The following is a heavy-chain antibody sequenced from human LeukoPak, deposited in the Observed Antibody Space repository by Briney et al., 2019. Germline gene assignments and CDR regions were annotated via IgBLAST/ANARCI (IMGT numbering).Heavy chain of an antibody. CDR3: ARSWDTAMVGGYYFDY. CDR2: ISIWCTYT. J-gene: IGHJ4*02. Sequence: PGGSLRLPCAASGCTFSSYSMNWVRQAPGKGLEWVSCISIWCTYTYYADSVKGRFTISRDNAKNSLYLKMNSLRAEDTAVYYCARSWDTAMVGGYYFDYWGQGTLVTVSS. V-gene: IGHV3-21*06. D-gene: IGHD5-18*01. CDR1: GCTFSSYS.